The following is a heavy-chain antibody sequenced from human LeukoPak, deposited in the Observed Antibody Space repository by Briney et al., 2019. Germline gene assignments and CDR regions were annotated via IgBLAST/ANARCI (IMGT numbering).Heavy chain of an antibody. CDR3: ARQGDYRYPFDS. CDR2: VYYSGST. Sequence: SVTLSLTCTVSGGSISSYYWSWIRQPPGKGLEWIGYVYYSGSTNYNPSLKGRVTISVDTSKSQFSLKLTSVTAADTAVYYCARQGDYRYPFDSWGQGTLVTVSS. CDR1: GGSISSYY. D-gene: IGHD3-16*02. V-gene: IGHV4-59*08. J-gene: IGHJ4*02.